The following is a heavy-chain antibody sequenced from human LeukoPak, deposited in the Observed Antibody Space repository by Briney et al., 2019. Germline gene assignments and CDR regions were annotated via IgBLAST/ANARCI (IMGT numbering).Heavy chain of an antibody. Sequence: GGSLRLSCAASGFTVSSNYMSWVRQAPGKGLEWVSVIYSGSSTYYTDSVKGRFTISRDNSKNTLYLQMNSLRTEDTAVYYCARGVAPAHFDPWGQGTLVTVSS. J-gene: IGHJ5*02. CDR1: GFTVSSNY. D-gene: IGHD5-12*01. CDR2: IYSGSST. V-gene: IGHV3-53*05. CDR3: ARGVAPAHFDP.